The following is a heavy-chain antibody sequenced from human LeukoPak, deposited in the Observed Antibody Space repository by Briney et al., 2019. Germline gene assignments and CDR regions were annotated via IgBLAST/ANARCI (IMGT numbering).Heavy chain of an antibody. Sequence: GRSLRLSCAASGFTFDEYAMHWVRQAPGKGLEWVSGISWNSGSIGYADSVKGRFTISRDNAKNSLYLQMNSLRAEDTALYYCAKEGHSGSYLYYYGMDVWGQGTTVTVSS. CDR3: AKEGHSGSYLYYYGMDV. V-gene: IGHV3-9*01. J-gene: IGHJ6*02. CDR1: GFTFDEYA. D-gene: IGHD1-26*01. CDR2: ISWNSGSI.